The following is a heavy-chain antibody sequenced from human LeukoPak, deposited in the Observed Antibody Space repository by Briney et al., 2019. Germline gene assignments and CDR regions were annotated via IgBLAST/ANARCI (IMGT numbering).Heavy chain of an antibody. CDR2: IYHSVST. V-gene: IGHV4-30-2*01. D-gene: IGHD2-2*01. Sequence: SETLSLTCAVSGGSISSGGYSWSWIRQPPGKGLGWIGYIYHSVSTYYNPSLKSRVTISVDWSKIQFSLKLSSVTAADTAVYYCAGGSRYCSSTSCYPLDYWGQGTLVTVSS. CDR1: GGSISSGGYS. CDR3: AGGSRYCSSTSCYPLDY. J-gene: IGHJ4*02.